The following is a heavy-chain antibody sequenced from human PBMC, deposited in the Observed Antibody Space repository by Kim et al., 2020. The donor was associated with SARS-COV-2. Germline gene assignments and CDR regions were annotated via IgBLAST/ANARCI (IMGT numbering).Heavy chain of an antibody. CDR2: IWYDGSNK. V-gene: IGHV3-33*01. D-gene: IGHD6-19*01. Sequence: GGSLRLSCAASGFTFSSYGMHWVRQAPGKGLEWVAVIWYDGSNKYYADSVKGRFTISRDNSKNTLYLQMNSLRAEDTAVYYCARTADSSGWYRYPYYFDYWGQGTLVTVSS. CDR3: ARTADSSGWYRYPYYFDY. CDR1: GFTFSSYG. J-gene: IGHJ4*02.